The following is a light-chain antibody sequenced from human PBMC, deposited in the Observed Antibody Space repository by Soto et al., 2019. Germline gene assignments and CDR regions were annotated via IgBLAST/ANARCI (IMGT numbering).Light chain of an antibody. CDR1: SSNIGAGYD. CDR2: GNT. J-gene: IGLJ2*01. Sequence: QSVLTQPPSVSGAPGQRVTISSTGSSSNIGAGYDVHWYHQLPGTAPKLLIFGNTNRPSGVPDRFSGSKSGTSASLAITGLQAEDEADYYCHSYDSTLSASIFGGGTKLTVL. V-gene: IGLV1-40*01. CDR3: HSYDSTLSASI.